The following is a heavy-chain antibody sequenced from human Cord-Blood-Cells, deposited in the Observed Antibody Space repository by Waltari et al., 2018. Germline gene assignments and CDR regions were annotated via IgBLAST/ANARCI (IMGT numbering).Heavy chain of an antibody. V-gene: IGHV2-5*02. CDR3: AHSGHYYGSGCYVAWGAFDI. J-gene: IGHJ3*02. Sequence: QITLKESGPTLVKPTQTLTLTCTFSGFSLSTSGVGVGWIRQPPGKALEWLALIYWDDDKRYSQSLKSLPTITTDTSKNQLVLTMTNMVPVDTGTYSCAHSGHYYGSGCYVAWGAFDIWGQGTMVTVSS. CDR2: IYWDDDK. CDR1: GFSLSTSGVG. D-gene: IGHD3-10*01.